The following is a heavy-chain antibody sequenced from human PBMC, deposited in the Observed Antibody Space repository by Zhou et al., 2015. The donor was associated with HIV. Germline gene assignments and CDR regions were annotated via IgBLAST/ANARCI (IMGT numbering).Heavy chain of an antibody. CDR3: ARDGGWCSSSRCYIYYYMDV. CDR1: GFTFSTSA. V-gene: IGHV3-30*04. J-gene: IGHJ6*03. Sequence: QVQLVESGGGVVQPGRSLRLSCVASGFTFSTSAMHWVRQAPGKGLEWVAVISYDGYNKYNADSVKGRFTISRDNSKNTLYLEVNSLRVEDTAVYYCARDGGWCSSSRCYIYYYMDVWGKGDHGHRLL. D-gene: IGHD2-2*02. CDR2: ISYDGYNK.